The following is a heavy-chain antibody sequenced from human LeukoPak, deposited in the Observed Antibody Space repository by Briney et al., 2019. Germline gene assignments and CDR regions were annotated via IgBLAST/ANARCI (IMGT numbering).Heavy chain of an antibody. Sequence: ASVKVSCKASGYTFTSYDINWVRQATGQGLEWMGWMNPNSGKTGYAQKFQGRVTMTSNTSISTAYMELTSLRSEDTAVFYCARATSSWYSGYYYAMDVWGQGTTVSVSS. V-gene: IGHV1-8*01. CDR3: ARATSSWYSGYYYAMDV. CDR1: GYTFTSYD. J-gene: IGHJ6*02. D-gene: IGHD6-13*01. CDR2: MNPNSGKT.